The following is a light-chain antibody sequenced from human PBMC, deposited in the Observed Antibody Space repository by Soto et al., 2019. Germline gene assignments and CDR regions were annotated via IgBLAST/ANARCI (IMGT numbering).Light chain of an antibody. CDR2: EAS. CDR1: QSVSSY. CDR3: QQWSRWPRET. V-gene: IGKV3-11*01. Sequence: EVVLTQSPVTLSLSPGERATLSCRASQSVSSYLAWYQQKPGQAPRLVIYEASKRATGIPARFSCSGSGTDFTLTITNLEPEDFAVYFCQQWSRWPRETFGPGTTVDIK. J-gene: IGKJ3*01.